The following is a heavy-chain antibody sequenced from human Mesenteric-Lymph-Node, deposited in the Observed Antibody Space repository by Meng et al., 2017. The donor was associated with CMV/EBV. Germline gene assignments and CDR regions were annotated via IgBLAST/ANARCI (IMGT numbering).Heavy chain of an antibody. CDR1: GFIFSSYS. J-gene: IGHJ5*02. V-gene: IGHV3-48*04. CDR2: IGGSGVTI. CDR3: ARDRGTSTDNWFDP. Sequence: GESLKISCAASGFIFSSYSMNWVRQAPGRGLEWLSYIGGSGVTIFYADSVKGRFTISRDNPKNSLYLQMNSLRPDDTAVYYCARDRGTSTDNWFDPWGQGTLVTVSS. D-gene: IGHD2-2*01.